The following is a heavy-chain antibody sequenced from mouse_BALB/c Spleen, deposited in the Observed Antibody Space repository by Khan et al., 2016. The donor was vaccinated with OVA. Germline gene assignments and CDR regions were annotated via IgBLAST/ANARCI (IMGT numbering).Heavy chain of an antibody. J-gene: IGHJ1*01. CDR2: INTYTGEP. CDR1: GYTFTNYR. CDR3: ARETSYWYFDF. Sequence: QIQLVQSGPELMKPGETVKISCKASGYTFTNYRMNWMKQAPGQGLKWMGWINTYTGEPTYADDFKGRFAFSLETSASTAYLQINSLKNEDMATYFCARETSYWYFDFWGSGTTVTVSS. D-gene: IGHD1-3*01. V-gene: IGHV9-1*02.